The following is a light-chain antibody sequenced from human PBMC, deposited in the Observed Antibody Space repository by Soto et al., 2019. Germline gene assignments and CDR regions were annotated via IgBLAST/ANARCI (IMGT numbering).Light chain of an antibody. CDR1: SSNIGRNT. Sequence: QSVLTQPPSASGTPGQRVIISCSGGSSNIGRNTVNWYQHLPGTAPRLLIYTNDQRPSGVPDRFSGSKSGTSASLAISGLQSEDEADYYCAAWDDTSSFVFGTWTKLTVL. J-gene: IGLJ1*01. CDR2: TND. V-gene: IGLV1-44*01. CDR3: AAWDDTSSFV.